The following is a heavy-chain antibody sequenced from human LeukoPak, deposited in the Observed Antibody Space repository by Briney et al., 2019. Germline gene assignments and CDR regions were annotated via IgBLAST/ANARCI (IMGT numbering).Heavy chain of an antibody. CDR3: ARANIIQLWLQGYYYYYYMDV. CDR1: GFTFSSYA. Sequence: GGSLRLSCAASGFTFSSYAMHWVRQAPGKGLEWVAVISYDGSNKYYADSMKGRFTISRDNSKNTLYLQMNSLRAEDTAVYYCARANIIQLWLQGYYYYYYMDVWGKGTTVTVSS. V-gene: IGHV3-30*04. J-gene: IGHJ6*03. D-gene: IGHD5-18*01. CDR2: ISYDGSNK.